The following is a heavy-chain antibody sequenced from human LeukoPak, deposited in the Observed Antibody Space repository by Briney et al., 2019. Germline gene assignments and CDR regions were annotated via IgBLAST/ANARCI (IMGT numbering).Heavy chain of an antibody. CDR1: GVSFSGYY. CDR3: ARDPALLVPAASYYYYYGMDV. CDR2: INHSGST. V-gene: IGHV4-34*01. J-gene: IGHJ6*04. Sequence: SETLSLTCAVYGVSFSGYYWSWIRQPPGKGLEWLGEINHSGSTNYNPSLKSRVTISVATSKNQFSLKLSSVTAADTAVYYCARDPALLVPAASYYYYYGMDVWGKGTTVTVSS. D-gene: IGHD2-2*01.